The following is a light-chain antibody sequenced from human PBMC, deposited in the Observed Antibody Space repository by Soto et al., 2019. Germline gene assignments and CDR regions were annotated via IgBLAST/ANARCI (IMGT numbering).Light chain of an antibody. CDR2: GGS. V-gene: IGKV3-20*01. CDR1: QSVNSNY. J-gene: IGKJ3*01. Sequence: EIVLTQSPGTLSLSPGESAALSCRASQSVNSNYLAWYQQKPGQAPRLLIYGGSIRATGIPDRCSGSGSGADFTLTISRLEPEDSAMYYCQHYDRSFTFGPGTKVDIK. CDR3: QHYDRSFT.